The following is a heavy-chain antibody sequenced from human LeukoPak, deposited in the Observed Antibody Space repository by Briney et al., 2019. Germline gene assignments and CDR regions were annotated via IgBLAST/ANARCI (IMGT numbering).Heavy chain of an antibody. CDR2: INPNSGGT. V-gene: IGHV1-2*02. D-gene: IGHD2-2*02. J-gene: IGHJ5*02. Sequence: ASVKVSCKASGYTFTGYYMHWVRQAPGQGREWMGWINPNSGGTNYVQKFQGRVTMTRHTSISTAYMELSRLRSDDTAVYYCARDLSGVVVPAAIGWFDPWGQGTLVTVSS. CDR1: GYTFTGYY. CDR3: ARDLSGVVVPAAIGWFDP.